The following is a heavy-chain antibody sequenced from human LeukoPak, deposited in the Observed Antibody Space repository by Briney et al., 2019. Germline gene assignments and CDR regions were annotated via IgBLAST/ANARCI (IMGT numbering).Heavy chain of an antibody. J-gene: IGHJ5*02. D-gene: IGHD5-18*01. CDR1: GVSISSYY. V-gene: IGHV4-59*01. CDR3: ARGGVDTAMVLGNWFDP. Sequence: SETLSLTCTVSGVSISSYYWSWIRQPPGKGLEWLGYIYYSGSTKYNPSLKSRVTISVDTSKNQFSLKLSSVTAADTAVYYCARGGVDTAMVLGNWFDPWGQGTLVTVSS. CDR2: IYYSGST.